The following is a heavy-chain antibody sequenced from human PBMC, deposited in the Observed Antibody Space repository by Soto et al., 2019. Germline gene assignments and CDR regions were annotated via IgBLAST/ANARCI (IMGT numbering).Heavy chain of an antibody. CDR2: VIPVFNTS. V-gene: IGHV1-69*13. Sequence: SVKVSCKTSGGAFGRYSVSWVRQAPGQGLEWIGGVIPVFNTSNYSLKFQGRVAIFADVSTSTVFMELRSLRSEDTALYYCARGDEMTAVTIFEYWGQGTLVTVS. J-gene: IGHJ4*02. CDR3: ARGDEMTAVTIFEY. D-gene: IGHD4-17*01. CDR1: GGAFGRYS.